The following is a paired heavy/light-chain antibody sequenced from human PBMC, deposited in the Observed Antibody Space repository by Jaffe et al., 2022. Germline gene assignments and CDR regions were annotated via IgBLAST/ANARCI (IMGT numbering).Heavy chain of an antibody. Sequence: EVHLVQSGAEVKKPGESLKLSCKTSGYNFTNYWIGWVRQMPGKGLEWMGIMYPGDSDTRYSPSFQGQVTISADKAITTAYLQWSSLKASDTAIYYCVRRRYDVLTGYREPSFDYWGQGTLVTVSS. J-gene: IGHJ4*02. CDR1: GYNFTNYW. CDR2: MYPGDSDT. CDR3: VRRRYDVLTGYREPSFDY. D-gene: IGHD3-9*01. V-gene: IGHV5-51*03.
Light chain of an antibody. CDR2: KDT. Sequence: SYALTQPPLVSVSPGQTARITCSGDALPKQYAYWYRQKPGQAPVLLIYKDTERPSGIPERFSGSSSGTMATLTISGVQAEDEADYYCQSADNIGAYDVVFGGGTKLTVL. CDR1: ALPKQY. CDR3: QSADNIGAYDVV. V-gene: IGLV3-25*03. J-gene: IGLJ2*01.